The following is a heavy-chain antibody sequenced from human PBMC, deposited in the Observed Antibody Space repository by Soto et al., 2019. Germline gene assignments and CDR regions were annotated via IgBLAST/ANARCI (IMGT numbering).Heavy chain of an antibody. Sequence: SVQVSCKPSGGTFSSYAISWVRQAPGQGLEWMGGIIPIFGTANYAQKFQGRVTITADESASTAYMELSSLRSEDTAVYYCARDYDFWSGYYGSYGMDVWGQGTTVTVSS. V-gene: IGHV1-69*13. J-gene: IGHJ6*02. CDR1: GGTFSSYA. CDR2: IIPIFGTA. D-gene: IGHD3-3*01. CDR3: ARDYDFWSGYYGSYGMDV.